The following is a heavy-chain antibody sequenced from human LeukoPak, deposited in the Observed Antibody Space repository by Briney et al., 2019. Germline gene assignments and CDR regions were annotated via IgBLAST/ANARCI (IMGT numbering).Heavy chain of an antibody. J-gene: IGHJ4*02. CDR2: IIPILGIA. Sequence: SVKVSCQASGGTFSSYTISWVRQAPGQGLEWMGRIIPILGIANYTQKFQGRVTITADKSTSTAYMELSSLRSEDTAVYYCAGADYDILTGYPYYFDYWGQGTLVTVSS. V-gene: IGHV1-69*02. CDR3: AGADYDILTGYPYYFDY. D-gene: IGHD3-9*01. CDR1: GGTFSSYT.